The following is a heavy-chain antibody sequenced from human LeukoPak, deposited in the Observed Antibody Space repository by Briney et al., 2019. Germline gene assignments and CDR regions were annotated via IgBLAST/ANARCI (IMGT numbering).Heavy chain of an antibody. V-gene: IGHV3-21*01. J-gene: IGHJ4*02. Sequence: KSGGSLRLSCAASGFTFSKTIVAWFRQAPGKGLEWVSSISDSGDNTFYADSVKGRFTISRDNAKNSLYLQMNSLRAEDTAVYYCALRGIGYCSSTSCYVDYWGQGTLVTVSS. CDR3: ALRGIGYCSSTSCYVDY. CDR2: ISDSGDNT. CDR1: GFTFSKTI. D-gene: IGHD2-2*01.